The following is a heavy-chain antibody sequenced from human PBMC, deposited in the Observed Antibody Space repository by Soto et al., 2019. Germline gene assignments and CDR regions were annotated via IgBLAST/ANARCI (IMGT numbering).Heavy chain of an antibody. CDR2: INAGNGNT. J-gene: IGHJ4*02. D-gene: IGHD6-19*01. CDR1: GYTFTGYA. V-gene: IGHV1-3*05. CDR3: ARAVAVPADFDY. Sequence: QVQVVQSGAEEKKPGASVKVSCTASGYTFTGYAIHWVRQAPGQRLEWMGWINAGNGNTKYSQKFQGRVTITRDTPASTAYMELSSLRSEDTAVYYCARAVAVPADFDYWGQGTLVTVSS.